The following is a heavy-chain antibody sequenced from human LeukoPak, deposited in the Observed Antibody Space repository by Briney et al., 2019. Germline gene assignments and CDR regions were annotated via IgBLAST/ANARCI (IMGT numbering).Heavy chain of an antibody. CDR3: AREDPDRKIDY. V-gene: IGHV4-59*12. Sequence: SETLSLTCTVSGGSISSYYWSWIRQPPGKGLEWIGEIYHSGITNYNPSLKSRVTISVDKSKNQFSLKLSSVTAADTAVYYCAREDPDRKIDYWGQGTLVTVSS. CDR2: IYHSGIT. D-gene: IGHD1-14*01. J-gene: IGHJ4*02. CDR1: GGSISSYY.